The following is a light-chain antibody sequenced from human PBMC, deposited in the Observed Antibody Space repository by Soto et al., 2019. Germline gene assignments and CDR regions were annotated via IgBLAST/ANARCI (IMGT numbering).Light chain of an antibody. Sequence: DIVMTQSPDSLAVSLGERATINCKSSQSILHSPNNKDALTWYQQKPGQPPKLLINWASTRESGVPDRFSGAGSGTDFTLTISSLQAEDVAVYYCQQFDTTPTFGQGTKVDIK. CDR3: QQFDTTPT. CDR1: QSILHSPNNKDA. V-gene: IGKV4-1*01. J-gene: IGKJ1*01. CDR2: WAS.